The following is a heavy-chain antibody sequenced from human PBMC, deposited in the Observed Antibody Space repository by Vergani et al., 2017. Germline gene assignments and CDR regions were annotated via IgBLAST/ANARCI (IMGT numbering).Heavy chain of an antibody. CDR3: ARHSSIVNRRNWFDL. J-gene: IGHJ5*02. Sequence: EVQLVQSGAEVKKPGESLKISCKGFGDNFATYWIGWVRQMPGKGLEWMGIIYPGDSDTRYSPSFQGQVTISADKSISTAYLQWSSLKASDTAMYYCARHSSIVNRRNWFDLWGQGTPVTVSS. V-gene: IGHV5-51*01. CDR2: IYPGDSDT. CDR1: GDNFATYW. D-gene: IGHD6-6*01.